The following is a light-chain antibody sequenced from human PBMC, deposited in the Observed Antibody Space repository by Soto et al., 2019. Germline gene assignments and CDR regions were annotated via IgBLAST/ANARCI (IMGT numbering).Light chain of an antibody. Sequence: DIQMTQSPFTLSASIGDTVTITCRASQGISKWLAWHQQTPGKAPKLLIYDASNLESGVSSRFRVSGSGTEFTLTISGLQADDFGTYYCQQHQAYSPWTFGQGTKVDIK. CDR2: DAS. J-gene: IGKJ1*01. CDR1: QGISKW. CDR3: QQHQAYSPWT. V-gene: IGKV1-5*01.